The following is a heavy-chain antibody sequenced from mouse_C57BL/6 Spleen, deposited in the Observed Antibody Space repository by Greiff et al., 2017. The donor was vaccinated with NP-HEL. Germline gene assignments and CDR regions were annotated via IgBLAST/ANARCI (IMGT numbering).Heavy chain of an antibody. V-gene: IGHV1-72*01. CDR3: ARWDDGGGY. D-gene: IGHD4-1*01. J-gene: IGHJ2*01. Sequence: QVQLQQPGAELVKPGASVKLSCKASGYTFTSYWMHWVKQRPGRGLEWIGSIDPNSGGTKYNEKFKSKATLTVDKPSSTAYVQLSSLTSEDSAGDYCARWDDGGGYWGQGTTLTVSS. CDR2: IDPNSGGT. CDR1: GYTFTSYW.